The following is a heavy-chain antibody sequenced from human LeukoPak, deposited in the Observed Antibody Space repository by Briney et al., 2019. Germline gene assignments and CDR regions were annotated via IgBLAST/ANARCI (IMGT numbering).Heavy chain of an antibody. D-gene: IGHD3-3*01. CDR1: GFTFSSYW. J-gene: IGHJ3*02. Sequence: GGSLRLSCAASGFTFSSYWMAWVRQAPGKGLEWVANIKHGGSQKYYVDSVKGRFTISRDNAKNSPYLQMNSLRAEDTAVYYCASELPYYYLWAFDIWGQGTMVTVSS. CDR3: ASELPYYYLWAFDI. CDR2: IKHGGSQK. V-gene: IGHV3-7*01.